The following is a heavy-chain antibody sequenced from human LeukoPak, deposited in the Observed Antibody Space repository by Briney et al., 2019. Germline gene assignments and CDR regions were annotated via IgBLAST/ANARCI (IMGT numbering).Heavy chain of an antibody. Sequence: GGSLRLSCAASGFTFSSYGMSWVRQAPGKGLEWVSAISGSGGSTYYADSVKGRFTISRDNSKNTLYLQMNSLRAEDTAVYYCAKGRRNYYDSSGYYYYRFWGQGTLVTVSS. CDR1: GFTFSSYG. V-gene: IGHV3-23*01. CDR3: AKGRRNYYDSSGYYYYRF. CDR2: ISGSGGST. D-gene: IGHD3-22*01. J-gene: IGHJ4*02.